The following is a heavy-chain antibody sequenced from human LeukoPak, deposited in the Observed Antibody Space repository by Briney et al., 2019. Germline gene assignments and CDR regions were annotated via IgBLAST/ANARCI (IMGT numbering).Heavy chain of an antibody. CDR2: ISYSGT. CDR3: ARRTSNPVGAIDY. J-gene: IGHJ4*02. CDR1: GGSISISNYY. V-gene: IGHV4-39*01. D-gene: IGHD1-26*01. Sequence: SETLSFTCTVSGGSISISNYYWGWIRQPPGRGLEWIGSISYSGTYYNPSLKSRLTISVDTSKNHFSLNLRSVTAADTAVYYCARRTSNPVGAIDYWGQGTLVTVSS.